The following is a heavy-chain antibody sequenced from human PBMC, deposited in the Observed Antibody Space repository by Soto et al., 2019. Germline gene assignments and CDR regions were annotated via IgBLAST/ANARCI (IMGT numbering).Heavy chain of an antibody. CDR3: ARDDIAAAAY. CDR1: GTSYG. Sequence: ASVKVSCKVAGTSYGISWVRQAPGQGLEWMGWISAYNGNTNYALKLQGRVTLTTNTSTSTAYMELRSLRYDDTAVYYCARDDIAAAAYWGQGTPGTVAS. D-gene: IGHD6-13*01. V-gene: IGHV1-18*04. CDR2: ISAYNGNT. J-gene: IGHJ4*02.